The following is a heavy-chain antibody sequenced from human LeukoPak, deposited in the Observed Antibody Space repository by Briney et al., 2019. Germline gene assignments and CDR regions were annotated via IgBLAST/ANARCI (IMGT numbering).Heavy chain of an antibody. CDR2: IYYSGST. CDR1: GGSISSYY. D-gene: IGHD1-7*01. V-gene: IGHV4-59*12. CDR3: AREETTNPFFDY. Sequence: SETLSLTCTVSGGSISSYYWSWIRQPPGKGLEWIGYIYYSGSTNYNPSLKSRVTISVDKSKNQFSLKLSSVTAADTAVYYCAREETTNPFFDYWGQGTLVTVSS. J-gene: IGHJ4*02.